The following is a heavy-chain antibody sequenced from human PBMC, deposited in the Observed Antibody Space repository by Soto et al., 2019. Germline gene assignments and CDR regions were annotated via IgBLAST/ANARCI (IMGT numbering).Heavy chain of an antibody. CDR1: GGTFSSYA. D-gene: IGHD6-6*01. CDR2: IIPIFGTA. V-gene: IGHV1-69*13. J-gene: IGHJ6*02. Sequence: SVKVSCKASGGTFSSYAISWVRQAPGQGLEWMGGIIPIFGTANYAQKFQGRVTITADESTSTAYMELSSLRSEDTAVYYCAREGIAARKNYYGMDVWGQGTTVTVS. CDR3: AREGIAARKNYYGMDV.